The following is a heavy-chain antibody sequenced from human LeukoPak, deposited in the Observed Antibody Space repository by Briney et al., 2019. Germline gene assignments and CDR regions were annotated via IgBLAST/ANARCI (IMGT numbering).Heavy chain of an antibody. J-gene: IGHJ1*01. V-gene: IGHV4-61*02. CDR2: IYTSGST. CDR3: ARSRTYYDFWSGYYAEYFQH. D-gene: IGHD3-3*01. Sequence: SETLSLTCTVSGASISSGSYYWSWIRQPAGKGLEWIGRIYTSGSTNYNPSLKRRVTMSVDTSKNQFSLKLSSVTAADTAVYYCARSRTYYDFWSGYYAEYFQHWGQGTLVTVSS. CDR1: GASISSGSYY.